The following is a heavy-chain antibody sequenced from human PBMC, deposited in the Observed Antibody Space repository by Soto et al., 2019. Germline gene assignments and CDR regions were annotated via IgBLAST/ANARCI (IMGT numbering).Heavy chain of an antibody. CDR2: IYYSGST. V-gene: IGHV4-39*01. CDR3: AKQTSTPYNSFDP. D-gene: IGHD2-15*01. Sequence: QLHLQESGPGLVKPSETLSLTCTVSGDSISSISSFWAGIRQPPEKGLEWIGSIYYSGSTYYNPSLKSRVTISVDTSKNQFSLKLSSVTAADTAIFYCAKQTSTPYNSFDPWGQGTLVTVSS. J-gene: IGHJ5*02. CDR1: GDSISSISSF.